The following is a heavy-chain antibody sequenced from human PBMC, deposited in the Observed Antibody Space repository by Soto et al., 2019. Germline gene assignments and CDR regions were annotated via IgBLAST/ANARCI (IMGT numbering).Heavy chain of an antibody. D-gene: IGHD6-19*01. CDR3: ARAYIAVASQRWFDP. Sequence: QVQLQESGPGLVKPSGTLSLTCAVSSGSISSSNWWSWVRQPPGKGLEWIGEIYHSGSTNYNPSLKSRVTLSVDKSKNQFSLKLSSVTAADTAVYYCARAYIAVASQRWFDPWGQGTLVTVSS. CDR2: IYHSGST. CDR1: SGSISSSNW. J-gene: IGHJ5*02. V-gene: IGHV4-4*02.